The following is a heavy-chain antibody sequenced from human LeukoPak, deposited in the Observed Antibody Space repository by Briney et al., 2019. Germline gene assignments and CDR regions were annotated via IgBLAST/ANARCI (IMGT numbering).Heavy chain of an antibody. CDR2: ISGDGGST. CDR1: GYTFDDYA. D-gene: IGHD3-22*01. CDR3: ATDVYYYDSSGQPGRFDY. J-gene: IGHJ4*02. Sequence: GGSLRLSCAASGYTFDDYAMHWVRQAPGKGLEWVSLISGDGGSTYYADSVKGRFTISRDNSKNSLYLQMNSLRTEDTALYYCATDVYYYDSSGQPGRFDYWGQGTLVTVSS. V-gene: IGHV3-43*02.